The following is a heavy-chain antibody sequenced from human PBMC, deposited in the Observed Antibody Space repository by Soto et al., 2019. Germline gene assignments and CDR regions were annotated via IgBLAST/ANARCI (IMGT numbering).Heavy chain of an antibody. CDR1: GGSISSSNW. CDR2: IYDSGSS. Sequence: QVQLQESGPGLVKPSGTLSLTCAVSGGSISSSNWWSWVRQPPGKGLEWIGEIYDSGSSNYNPSLKSRVTISVANSKNQFSLKLSSVTAADTAVYYCARDKSGYGDPNPILGRDVWGQGTTVTVSS. J-gene: IGHJ6*02. V-gene: IGHV4-4*02. CDR3: ARDKSGYGDPNPILGRDV. D-gene: IGHD4-17*01.